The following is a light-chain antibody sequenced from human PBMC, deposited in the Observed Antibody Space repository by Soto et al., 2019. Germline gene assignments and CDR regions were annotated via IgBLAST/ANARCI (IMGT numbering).Light chain of an antibody. J-gene: IGKJ4*01. Sequence: EIVMKQSPGTLYLSPGEIATLSFRASQSVSSKLAWYQQKPGHAPWVLIYGASTRATGIPARFSGSGSGTEFTLTISSLQSEDCAVYYCQQYNNWSQLSFGGGNKVEIK. CDR3: QQYNNWSQLS. V-gene: IGKV3-15*01. CDR1: QSVSSK. CDR2: GAS.